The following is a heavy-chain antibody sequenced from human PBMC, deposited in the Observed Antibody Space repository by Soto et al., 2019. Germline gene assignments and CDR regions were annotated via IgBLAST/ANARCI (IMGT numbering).Heavy chain of an antibody. Sequence: SVKATSKDPGGTFSSYASHWVRPSTRQVLEWMGTISPSGGSSTYERKFQGRLTMTGDTSTGTISMELSTLRSEDTAVYYCAWEGDDCVGGGSSGVEYWVQ. CDR3: AWEGDDCVGGGSSGVEY. V-gene: IGHV1-46*01. D-gene: IGHD2-15*01. CDR1: GGTFSSYA. CDR2: ISPSGGSS. J-gene: IGHJ4*02.